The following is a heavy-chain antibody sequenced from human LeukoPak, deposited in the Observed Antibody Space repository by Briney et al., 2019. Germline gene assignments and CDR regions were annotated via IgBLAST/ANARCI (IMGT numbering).Heavy chain of an antibody. V-gene: IGHV3-23*01. CDR3: AKGSGYSYGRYYFDY. D-gene: IGHD5-18*01. CDR2: ITASGGNT. CDR1: GFTFSSYA. Sequence: PGGSLRLSCAASGFTFSSYAMGWVRQAPGKGLEWVSAITASGGNTYYADSVKGRFTISRDNSENTLYLQVNSLRAEDTAVYYCAKGSGYSYGRYYFDYWGQGTLVTVSS. J-gene: IGHJ4*02.